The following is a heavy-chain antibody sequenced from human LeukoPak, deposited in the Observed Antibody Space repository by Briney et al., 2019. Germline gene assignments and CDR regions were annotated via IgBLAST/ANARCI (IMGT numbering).Heavy chain of an antibody. V-gene: IGHV3-66*01. CDR3: ARLRDSSGYYFDY. J-gene: IGHJ4*02. CDR1: GFTVSSNY. CDR2: IYSGGST. D-gene: IGHD3-22*01. Sequence: GGSLRLSCAASGFTVSSNYMSWVRQAPGKGLEWVSVIYSGGSTYYADSVKGRFTISRDNSKNTLYLKMNSLRAEDTAVYYCARLRDSSGYYFDYWGQGTLVTVSS.